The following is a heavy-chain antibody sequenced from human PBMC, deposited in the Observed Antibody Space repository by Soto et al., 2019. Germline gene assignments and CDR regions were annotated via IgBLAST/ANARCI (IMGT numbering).Heavy chain of an antibody. CDR3: ARAPATAYSSSSFDY. D-gene: IGHD6-6*01. J-gene: IGHJ4*02. CDR1: GYTFTTYG. Sequence: QIQLVQSGAEVKKPGASVKVSCKASGYTFTTYGITWVRQAPGQGLEWMGWISAYDGNTNYAQKLQGRVSMTTDPSTSTAYMELRSMRSDDTGVYYCARAPATAYSSSSFDYWGEGTLVTVSS. CDR2: ISAYDGNT. V-gene: IGHV1-18*04.